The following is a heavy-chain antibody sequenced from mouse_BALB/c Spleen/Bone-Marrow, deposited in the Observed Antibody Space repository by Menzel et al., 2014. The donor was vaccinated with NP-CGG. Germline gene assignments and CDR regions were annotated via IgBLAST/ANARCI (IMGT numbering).Heavy chain of an antibody. J-gene: IGHJ2*01. CDR1: GFDFSRYW. Sequence: EVQVVESGGGLVQPGGSLKLSCAASGFDFSRYWMSWVRQAPGKGLEWVGEINPDSSTINYTPSLKDKFIISRDNAKNTLYLQMSKVRSEDTALYYCARLYYYGNFDYWGQGTTLTVSS. CDR3: ARLYYYGNFDY. V-gene: IGHV4-1*02. CDR2: INPDSSTI. D-gene: IGHD1-1*01.